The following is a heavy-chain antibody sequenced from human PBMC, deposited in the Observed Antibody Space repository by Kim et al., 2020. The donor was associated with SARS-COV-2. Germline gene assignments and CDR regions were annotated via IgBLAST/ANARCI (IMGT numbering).Heavy chain of an antibody. CDR1: GFIFSYDA. V-gene: IGHV3-48*03. J-gene: IGHJ4*02. D-gene: IGHD1-26*01. CDR3: VRFSGRSTFYY. Sequence: GGSLRLSCIASGFIFSYDAMTWVRQAPGKGLEWISYISDDGDITYYADSVKGRFTISRDNARNSVYLQMSSLRAEDTAVYYCVRFSGRSTFYYWGQGALVTVSS. CDR2: ISDDGDIT.